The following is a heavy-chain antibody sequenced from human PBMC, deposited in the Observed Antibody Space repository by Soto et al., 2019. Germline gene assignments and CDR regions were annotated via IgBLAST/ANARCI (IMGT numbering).Heavy chain of an antibody. Sequence: GGSLRLSCAASGFTFSSYGMHWVRQAPGKGLEWVAVISYDGSNKYYADSVKGRFTISRDNSKNTLYLQMNSLRAEDTAVYYCAKDRRLQWLTTIDYWGQGTLVTVSS. J-gene: IGHJ4*02. CDR2: ISYDGSNK. CDR3: AKDRRLQWLTTIDY. V-gene: IGHV3-30*18. D-gene: IGHD6-19*01. CDR1: GFTFSSYG.